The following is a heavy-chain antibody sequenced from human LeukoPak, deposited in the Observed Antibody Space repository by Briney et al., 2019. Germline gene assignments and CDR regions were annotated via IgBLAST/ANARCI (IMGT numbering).Heavy chain of an antibody. J-gene: IGHJ4*02. D-gene: IGHD3-10*01. CDR3: ARDGSGSYYLAS. V-gene: IGHV1-2*02. Sequence: ELEWMGWINPNSGGTNYAQKFQGRVTMTRDTSISPAYMELSRLRSDDTAVYYCARDGSGSYYLASWGQGTLVTVSS. CDR2: INPNSGGT.